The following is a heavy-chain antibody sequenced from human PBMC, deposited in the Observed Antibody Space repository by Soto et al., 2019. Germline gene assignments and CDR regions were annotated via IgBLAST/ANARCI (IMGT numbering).Heavy chain of an antibody. CDR2: ISGSGAGT. J-gene: IGHJ3*02. Sequence: GSLRLSCAASGFIFSDYAVSWVRQAPGKGLEWVSAISGSGAGTHYADSVKARFTISRDNSRNTLYLQMNSLRAEDTAVYYCARTSTSHDAFDIWGQGTMVTVSS. D-gene: IGHD3-16*01. CDR1: GFIFSDYA. CDR3: ARTSTSHDAFDI. V-gene: IGHV3-23*01.